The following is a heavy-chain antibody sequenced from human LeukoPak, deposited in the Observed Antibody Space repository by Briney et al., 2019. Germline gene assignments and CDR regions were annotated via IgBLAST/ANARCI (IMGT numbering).Heavy chain of an antibody. D-gene: IGHD5-12*01. CDR3: AKGGMVATPVSY. J-gene: IGHJ4*02. Sequence: GGSLRLACAASGFTFSSYGMSWVRQAPGKGLEWVSAISGSGGSTYYADSVKGRFTISRDNSKNTLYLQMNSLRAEDTAVYYCAKGGMVATPVSYWGQGTLVTVSS. CDR2: ISGSGGST. V-gene: IGHV3-23*01. CDR1: GFTFSSYG.